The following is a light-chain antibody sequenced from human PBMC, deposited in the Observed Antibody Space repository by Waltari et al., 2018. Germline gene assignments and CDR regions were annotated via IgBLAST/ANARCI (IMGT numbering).Light chain of an antibody. J-gene: IGLJ3*02. CDR1: SGHSSNV. CDR3: QTGGHGTWV. CDR2: VNRDGSH. Sequence: QLVLTQSPSASASLGASVKLTCTLSSGHSSNVIACLQQQPEKGPRYLMKVNRDGSHSKGDKSPDRFSGSSSGTEHYLTISSLQSEDEADYYCQTGGHGTWVFGGGTKLTVL. V-gene: IGLV4-69*01.